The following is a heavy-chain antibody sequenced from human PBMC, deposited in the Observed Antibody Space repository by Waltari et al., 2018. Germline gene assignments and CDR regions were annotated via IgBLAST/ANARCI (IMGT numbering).Heavy chain of an antibody. CDR1: GGSISSSSYY. J-gene: IGHJ5*02. V-gene: IGHV4-39*01. D-gene: IGHD6-6*01. CDR2: IYYSGST. CDR3: ARHSRNEQVVLDNWFDP. Sequence: QLQLQESGPGLVKPSETLSLTCTVSGGSISSSSYYWGWIRQPPGKGLEWIGTIYYSGSTYYNPSLKSRVTISVDTSKNQFSLKLSSVTASDTAVYYCARHSRNEQVVLDNWFDPWGQGTLVTVSS.